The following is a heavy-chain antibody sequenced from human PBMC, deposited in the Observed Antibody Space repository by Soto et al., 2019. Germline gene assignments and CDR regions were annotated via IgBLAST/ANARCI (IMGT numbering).Heavy chain of an antibody. D-gene: IGHD5-18*01. V-gene: IGHV5-10-1*01. CDR2: IDPSDSYT. Sequence: GESLKISCKGSGYSFTSYWISWVRQMPGKGLEWMGRIDPSDSYTNYSPSSQGHVTISADKSISTAYLQWSSLKASDTAMYYCARQNVDTATVTSSFDPWGQGTLVTVSS. CDR1: GYSFTSYW. CDR3: ARQNVDTATVTSSFDP. J-gene: IGHJ5*02.